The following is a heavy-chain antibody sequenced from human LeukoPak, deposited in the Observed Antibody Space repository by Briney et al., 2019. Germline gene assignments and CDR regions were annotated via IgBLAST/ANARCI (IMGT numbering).Heavy chain of an antibody. CDR1: GFTFHDYA. V-gene: IGHV3-9*01. CDR2: ISWSSGSI. J-gene: IGHJ4*02. D-gene: IGHD4/OR15-4a*01. CDR3: AKDRTTSGANPDY. Sequence: GGSLRLSCAASGFTFHDYAMHWVRHAPGKGLEWVSGISWSSGSIGYADSVKGRFTISRDNAKNSLYLQMNSLRAEDTALYYCAKDRTTSGANPDYWGQGTLVTVSS.